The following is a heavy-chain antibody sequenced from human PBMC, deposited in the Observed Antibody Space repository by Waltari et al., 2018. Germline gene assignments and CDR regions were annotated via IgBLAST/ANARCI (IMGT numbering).Heavy chain of an antibody. J-gene: IGHJ3*01. Sequence: QLHLQESGPGLVKPSETLSLTCSVSGGSITSNRHYWGWIRQPPGKGPEWTGTISYSGATYNNPSLKSRVTISVDTSKNQYSLKLTSVTAADTAVYYCATYIGASSGTAAFDVWGQGTMVTVSS. CDR2: ISYSGAT. CDR1: GGSITSNRHY. D-gene: IGHD5-12*01. CDR3: ATYIGASSGTAAFDV. V-gene: IGHV4-39*01.